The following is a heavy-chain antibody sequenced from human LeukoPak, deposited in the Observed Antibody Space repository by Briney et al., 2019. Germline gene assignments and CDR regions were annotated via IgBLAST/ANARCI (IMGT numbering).Heavy chain of an antibody. CDR3: ARGYSGYDWGYYFDY. V-gene: IGHV4-31*03. CDR1: GGSISSGGDY. J-gene: IGHJ4*02. Sequence: TSETLSLACTVSGGSISSGGDYWSWIRQHPGKGLEWIGYIYYSGSTYYNPSLKSRVTISVDTSKNQFSLKLSSVTAADTAVHDCARGYSGYDWGYYFDYWGQGTLVTVSS. D-gene: IGHD5-12*01. CDR2: IYYSGST.